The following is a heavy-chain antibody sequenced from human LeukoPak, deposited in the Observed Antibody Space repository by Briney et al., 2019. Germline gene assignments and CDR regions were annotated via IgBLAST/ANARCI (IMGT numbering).Heavy chain of an antibody. CDR2: IYYSGST. J-gene: IGHJ4*02. V-gene: IGHV4-31*03. CDR3: ARGTLPRYFDY. D-gene: IGHD1-14*01. Sequence: SETLSLTCTVSGGSISSGGYYWSWLRQHPGKGLEWIVYIYYSGSTYYNPSLKSRVTISVDTSKNQFSLKLSSVTAADTAVYYCARGTLPRYFDYWGQGTLVTASS. CDR1: GGSISSGGYY.